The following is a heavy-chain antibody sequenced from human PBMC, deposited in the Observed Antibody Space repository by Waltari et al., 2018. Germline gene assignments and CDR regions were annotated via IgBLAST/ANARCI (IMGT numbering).Heavy chain of an antibody. CDR3: AKDHGFSGNDYPTYLDY. Sequence: QLVESGGGLVQPGGSLRLSCAASGFTFNSYAMPWVRQAPGKGLSCVPGIRGNTGRTYYADSVKGRFTISRDNSKHTLYLQMNSLRAEDTAVYYCAKDHGFSGNDYPTYLDYWGQGTSVTVSS. V-gene: IGHV3-23*04. J-gene: IGHJ4*02. CDR1: GFTFNSYA. D-gene: IGHD5-12*01. CDR2: IRGNTGRT.